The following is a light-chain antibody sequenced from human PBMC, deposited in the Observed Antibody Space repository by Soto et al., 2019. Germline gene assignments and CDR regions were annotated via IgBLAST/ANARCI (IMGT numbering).Light chain of an antibody. CDR3: QQRGHWPWT. J-gene: IGKJ1*01. CDR1: QSVSTY. V-gene: IGKV3-11*01. CDR2: DVS. Sequence: EIVLTQSPATLSLSPGERATLSCRASQSVSTYLAWYQQKPGQAPRLLIYDVSKRATGIPARFSGSGSGTDFTLTIGSLEPEDVAVYYCQQRGHWPWTFGQGTKVEIK.